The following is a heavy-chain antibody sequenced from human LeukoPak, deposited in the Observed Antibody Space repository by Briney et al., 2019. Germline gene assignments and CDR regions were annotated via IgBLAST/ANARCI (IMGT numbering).Heavy chain of an antibody. CDR1: GGSISSYY. CDR3: ARDRMDPNWFDP. CDR2: IYTSGTP. V-gene: IGHV4-4*07. D-gene: IGHD2-2*03. Sequence: RTSETLSLTCTVSGGSISSYYWSWIRQPAGKGLEWIGRIYTSGTPNYNPSLKSRVTMSLDASKNQFSLKLSSVTAADTAVYYCARDRMDPNWFDPWGQGTLVTVSS. J-gene: IGHJ5*02.